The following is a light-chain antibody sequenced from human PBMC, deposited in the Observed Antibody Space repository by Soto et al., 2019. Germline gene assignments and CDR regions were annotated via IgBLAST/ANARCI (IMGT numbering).Light chain of an antibody. CDR1: QSVSNSL. CDR2: GAS. Sequence: PGERATLSSRASQSVSNSLVAWYQQRRGLPPRLIIYGASKRATGIPDWFGGSGSGADFTLTISILEPEDFAQYYCQQNGSSPITFGQGTRLEIK. CDR3: QQNGSSPIT. J-gene: IGKJ5*01. V-gene: IGKV3-20*01.